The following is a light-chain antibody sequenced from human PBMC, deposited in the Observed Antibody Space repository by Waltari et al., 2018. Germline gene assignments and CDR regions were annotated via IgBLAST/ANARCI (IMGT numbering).Light chain of an antibody. CDR2: WAS. J-gene: IGKJ4*01. V-gene: IGKV4-1*01. Sequence: DIVMTQSPDSLAMSLGERATINCKSSQSVLYSSNNKNYLAWYQQKPGQPPKLLIYWASTREAGGPDRFSGSGSGTDFTLTISSLQAEDVAVYYCQQHYSAPPTFGGGTKVEIK. CDR1: QSVLYSSNNKNY. CDR3: QQHYSAPPT.